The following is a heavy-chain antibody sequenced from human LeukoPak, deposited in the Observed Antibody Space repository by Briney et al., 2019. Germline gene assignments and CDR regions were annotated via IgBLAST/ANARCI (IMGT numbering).Heavy chain of an antibody. J-gene: IGHJ4*02. Sequence: PETLSLTCTVSGGSIRSYYWSWIRQPPGKGLEWIGYIYWSGRTHYNPSRKSRVTISVDTSKNEFCLNLNSVTAADTAVYYCARGWLEQLFDFWRGGTGLSVSS. V-gene: IGHV4-59*01. CDR3: ARGWLEQLFDF. CDR2: IYWSGRT. D-gene: IGHD5-24*01. CDR1: GGSIRSYY.